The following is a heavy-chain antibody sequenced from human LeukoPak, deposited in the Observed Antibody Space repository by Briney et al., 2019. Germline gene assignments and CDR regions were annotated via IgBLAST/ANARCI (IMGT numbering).Heavy chain of an antibody. J-gene: IGHJ4*02. V-gene: IGHV4-61*08. CDR3: ARTQSQSGSYRYYFGY. Sequence: SETLSLTCTVSGASVGSAGYYWSWIRQPPGGGLEWIGYVYYISNTNYNPSLKSRVTMSVNPSENQFSLKLNSVTAADTAMYYCARTQSQSGSYRYYFGYWGQGTLVTVSS. D-gene: IGHD1-26*01. CDR2: VYYISNT. CDR1: GASVGSAGYY.